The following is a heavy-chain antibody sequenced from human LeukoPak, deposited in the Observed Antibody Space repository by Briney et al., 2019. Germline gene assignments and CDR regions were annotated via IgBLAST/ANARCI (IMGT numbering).Heavy chain of an antibody. D-gene: IGHD5-12*01. CDR1: GGSISSYY. CDR3: AREGSSGYDFDY. J-gene: IGHJ4*02. V-gene: IGHV4-59*06. Sequence: SETLSLTCTVSGGSISSYYWSWIRQPPGKGLEWVAYISHSGDTYYNPSLKSRLIISIDTSTHQFFLRLTSVTAADTAVYYCAREGSSGYDFDYWGQGTLVTVSS. CDR2: ISHSGDT.